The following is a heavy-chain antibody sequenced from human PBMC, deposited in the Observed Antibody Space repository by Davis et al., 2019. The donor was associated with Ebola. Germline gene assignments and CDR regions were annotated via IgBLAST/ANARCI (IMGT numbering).Heavy chain of an antibody. CDR2: INHSRST. D-gene: IGHD2-8*01. V-gene: IGHV4-34*01. Sequence: SETLSLTCAVYGGSFSGYYWSWIRQPPGKGLEWIGEINHSRSTNYNPSLKSRVTISVDTSKNQFSLKLSSVTAADTAVYYCARVYCTNGVCYNNWFDPWGQGTLVTVSS. CDR1: GGSFSGYY. CDR3: ARVYCTNGVCYNNWFDP. J-gene: IGHJ5*02.